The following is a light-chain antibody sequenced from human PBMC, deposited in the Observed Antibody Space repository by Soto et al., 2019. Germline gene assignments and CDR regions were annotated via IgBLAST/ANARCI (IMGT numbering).Light chain of an antibody. V-gene: IGLV2-11*01. Sequence: QSALTQPRSVSGSPGQSVTISCTGTSSDVGGYNYVSWYQQHPGKAPKLMIYDVSKRPSGVPDGFSGSKSGTTASLTISGLQAADEAGYSCGADAGDKVFGGGTKLTVL. J-gene: IGLJ2*01. CDR2: DVS. CDR1: SSDVGGYNY. CDR3: GADAGDKV.